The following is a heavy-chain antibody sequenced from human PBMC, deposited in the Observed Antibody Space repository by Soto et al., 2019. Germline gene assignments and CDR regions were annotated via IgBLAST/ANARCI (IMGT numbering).Heavy chain of an antibody. CDR2: ISAYNGNT. V-gene: IGHV1-18*01. Sequence: GASVKVSCKASGYTFTSYGISWVRQAPGQGLEWMGWISAYNGNTNYAQKLQGRVTMTTDTSTSTAYMELRSLRSDDTAVYDCARDRREPTYPYYYYGMDVWGQGTTVTVSS. J-gene: IGHJ6*02. D-gene: IGHD1-26*01. CDR1: GYTFTSYG. CDR3: ARDRREPTYPYYYYGMDV.